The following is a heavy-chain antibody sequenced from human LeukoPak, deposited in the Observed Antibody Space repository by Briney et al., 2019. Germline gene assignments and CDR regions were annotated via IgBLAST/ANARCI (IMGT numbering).Heavy chain of an antibody. D-gene: IGHD6-19*01. CDR2: IGTAGDT. V-gene: IGHV3-13*01. CDR3: ARAGGSGWHAFDI. J-gene: IGHJ3*02. Sequence: GGSLRLSCGASGFIFSSYDMHWVRQATGKTLEWVSAIGTAGDTYYPGSVKGRFTISRENAKNSLYLQMNSLRVGDTAVYYCARAGGSGWHAFDIWGQGTMVTASS. CDR1: GFIFSSYD.